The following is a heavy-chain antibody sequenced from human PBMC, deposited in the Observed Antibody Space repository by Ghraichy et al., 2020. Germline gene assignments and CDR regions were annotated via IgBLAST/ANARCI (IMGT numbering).Heavy chain of an antibody. CDR3: TTGRGLY. CDR1: GFTFRDAW. Sequence: GGSLRLSCAASGFTFRDAWMDWVRQAPGKGLQWVGRIKSKADGGTTEYGAPVRGRFTISRDDSKNMVFLQMNSLRIEDTAVYYCTTGRGLYWGQGSLVTVSS. D-gene: IGHD3-10*01. V-gene: IGHV3-15*07. CDR2: IKSKADGGTT. J-gene: IGHJ4*02.